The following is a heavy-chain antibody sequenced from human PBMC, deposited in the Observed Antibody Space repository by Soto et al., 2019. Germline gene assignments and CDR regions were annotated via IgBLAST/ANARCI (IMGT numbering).Heavy chain of an antibody. Sequence: GGSLRLSCTASGFTFSNYWMSWVRQAPGKGLEWVANINQDGSEKDYMDPTGARFTVSRDNAQNSLFLQMNSPRVEDAAVYYCARGKNRRYFDEWGQGILVTVSS. CDR3: ARGKNRRYFDE. CDR2: INQDGSEK. CDR1: GFTFSNYW. J-gene: IGHJ4*02. V-gene: IGHV3-7*01.